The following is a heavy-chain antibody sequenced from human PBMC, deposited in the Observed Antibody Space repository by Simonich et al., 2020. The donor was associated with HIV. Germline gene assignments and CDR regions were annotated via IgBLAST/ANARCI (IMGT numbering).Heavy chain of an antibody. CDR3: ARHHELGMGWFDP. D-gene: IGHD7-27*01. V-gene: IGHV4-4*07. Sequence: QVQLQESGPGLVKPSETLSLICTVSGGSISSYYWSWIRQPAGKGLEWIGRIYTSGSTYYSPALKSRVTISVDKSKNQFSLKLSAVTAADTAVYYCARHHELGMGWFDPWGQGTLVTVSS. CDR2: IYTSGST. CDR1: GGSISSYY. J-gene: IGHJ5*02.